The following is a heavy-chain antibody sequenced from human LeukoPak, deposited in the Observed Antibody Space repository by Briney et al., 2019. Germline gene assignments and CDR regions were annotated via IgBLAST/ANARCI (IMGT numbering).Heavy chain of an antibody. CDR1: GFSIRGYW. J-gene: IGHJ4*02. CDR3: AKTTTGYSSGRYPGWPVDY. Sequence: PGGSLRLSCATSGFSIRGYWMHWVRQAPGKGLMWVSRIKSDGSWTNYADSVKGRFTISRDNSKNTLYLQMNSLSTEDTAVYYCAKTTTGYSSGRYPGWPVDYWGQGTLVTVSS. D-gene: IGHD6-19*01. V-gene: IGHV3-74*01. CDR2: IKSDGSWT.